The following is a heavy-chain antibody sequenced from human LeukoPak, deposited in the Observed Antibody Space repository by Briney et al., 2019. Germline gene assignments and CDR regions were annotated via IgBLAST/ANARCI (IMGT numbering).Heavy chain of an antibody. D-gene: IGHD7-27*01. Sequence: GASVKVSCKASGYTFTGYYMHWVRQAPGQGLEWMGWINPNSGTTNYAQKFQGRVTMTRDTSISTAYMELSRLTSDDTAVYYCARRAWGSRYWYFDLWGRGTLVTVSS. V-gene: IGHV1-2*02. CDR3: ARRAWGSRYWYFDL. CDR2: INPNSGTT. J-gene: IGHJ2*01. CDR1: GYTFTGYY.